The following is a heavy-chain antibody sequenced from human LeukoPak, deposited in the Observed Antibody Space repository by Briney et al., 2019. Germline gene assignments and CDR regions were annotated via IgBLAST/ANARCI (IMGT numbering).Heavy chain of an antibody. V-gene: IGHV4-30-4*01. CDR1: GGSISSGDYY. Sequence: SQTLSLTCTVSGGSISSGDYYWSWIRQPPGKGLEWIGYIYYSGSTYYNPSLKSRVTISVDTSMNQFSLKLSSVTAADTAVYYCARADILTGYYYFDYWGQGTLVTVSS. D-gene: IGHD3-9*01. CDR3: ARADILTGYYYFDY. J-gene: IGHJ4*02. CDR2: IYYSGST.